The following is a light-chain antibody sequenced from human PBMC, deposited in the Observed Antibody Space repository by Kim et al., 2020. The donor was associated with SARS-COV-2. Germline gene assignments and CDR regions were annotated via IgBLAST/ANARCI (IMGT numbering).Light chain of an antibody. CDR2: DVT. V-gene: IGLV2-11*01. J-gene: IGLJ2*01. CDR3: CTFVGRRTNTLI. Sequence: QSALTQPRSVSGSPGQSVTISCTGTSAEVYDFNYVSWYQQRPGKAPKLMIYDVTQRPSGVPDRFSGSKSGDTASLTVSGLQTEDEAEYFCCTFVGRRTNTLIFGGGNKLTVL. CDR1: SAEVYDFNY.